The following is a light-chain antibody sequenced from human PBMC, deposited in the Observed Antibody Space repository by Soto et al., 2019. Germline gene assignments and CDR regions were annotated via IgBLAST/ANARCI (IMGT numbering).Light chain of an antibody. CDR3: GTWDSSLSAV. Sequence: QSVLTQPPSVSAAPGQKVTISCSGSSSNIGNNYVSWYQHLPGTAPKLLIYDNDKRPSGIPDRFSGSKSGTSATLGITGLQTGDEADYYCGTWDSSLSAVFGGGTNSPS. CDR1: SSNIGNNY. J-gene: IGLJ2*01. V-gene: IGLV1-51*01. CDR2: DND.